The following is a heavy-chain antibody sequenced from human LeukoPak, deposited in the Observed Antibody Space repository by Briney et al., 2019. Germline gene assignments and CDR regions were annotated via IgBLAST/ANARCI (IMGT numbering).Heavy chain of an antibody. D-gene: IGHD2-2*01. CDR2: IGAYNGNT. V-gene: IGHV1-18*01. CDR3: ARDRGYCSSTSCHLADY. Sequence: ASVKVSCKASGYTFTSYGISWVRQAPGQGLEWMGWIGAYNGNTNYAQKLQGRVTMTTDTSTSTAYMELRSLRSDDTAVYYCARDRGYCSSTSCHLADYWGQGTLVTVSS. J-gene: IGHJ4*02. CDR1: GYTFTSYG.